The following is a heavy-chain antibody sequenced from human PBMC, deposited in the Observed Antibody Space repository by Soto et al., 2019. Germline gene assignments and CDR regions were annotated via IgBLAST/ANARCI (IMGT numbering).Heavy chain of an antibody. Sequence: ASVKVSCKASGYTFTSYGISWVRHAPGQGLEWMGWISAYNGNTNYAQKLQGRVTMTTDTSTSTAYMELRSLRSDDTAVYYCARILYDILTGYGMDVWGQGTTVTVSS. J-gene: IGHJ6*02. D-gene: IGHD3-9*01. V-gene: IGHV1-18*01. CDR1: GYTFTSYG. CDR3: ARILYDILTGYGMDV. CDR2: ISAYNGNT.